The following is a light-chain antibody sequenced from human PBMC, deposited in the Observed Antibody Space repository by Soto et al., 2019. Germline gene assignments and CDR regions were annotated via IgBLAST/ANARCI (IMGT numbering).Light chain of an antibody. CDR1: QSVSSSY. V-gene: IGKV3-20*01. J-gene: IGKJ1*01. CDR2: GAS. CDR3: QQYGRSRT. Sequence: EIVMTQSPATLSVSPGERATLSCRASQSVSSSYLAWYQQKPGQAPRLLIYGASTRATGIPDRFSGSGSGTNFTLTVSRLEPEDFAVYYCQQYGRSRTFGQGTKVDIK.